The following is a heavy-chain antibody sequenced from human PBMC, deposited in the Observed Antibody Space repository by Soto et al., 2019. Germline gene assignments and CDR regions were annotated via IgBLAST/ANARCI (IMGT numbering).Heavy chain of an antibody. V-gene: IGHV4-61*01. CDR3: ARDRFVITFGGVIVNYYGMDV. Sequence: PSETLSLTCTVSGGSISSSSYYWGWIRQPPGKGLEWIGYIYYSGSTNYNPSLKSRVTISVDTSKNQFSLKLSSVTAADTAVYYCARDRFVITFGGVIVNYYGMDVWGQGTTVTVSS. CDR2: IYYSGST. CDR1: GGSISSSSYY. J-gene: IGHJ6*02. D-gene: IGHD3-16*02.